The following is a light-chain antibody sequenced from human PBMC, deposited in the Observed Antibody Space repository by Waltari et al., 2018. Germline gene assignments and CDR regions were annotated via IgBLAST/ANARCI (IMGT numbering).Light chain of an antibody. V-gene: IGLV1-51*01. Sequence: QSALTQPPSVSAAPGQKVTISCSGSTSNIGNNYVSWYQHLPGTAPKLLIYGNNKRPSGIPDRLSGSKSGTSATLGITGLQTGDEGDYYCGTWDGSARVFGGGTKLTVL. CDR3: GTWDGSARV. CDR1: TSNIGNNY. CDR2: GNN. J-gene: IGLJ3*02.